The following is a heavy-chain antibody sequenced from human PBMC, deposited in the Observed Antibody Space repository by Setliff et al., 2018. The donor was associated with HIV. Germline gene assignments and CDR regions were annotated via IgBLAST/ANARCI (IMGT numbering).Heavy chain of an antibody. J-gene: IGHJ4*02. V-gene: IGHV3-48*01. Sequence: HPGGSLRLSCAASGFTVSSNYMNWVRQAPGKGLEWISYITGSSNDIYYADSVKGRFTISRDNAKNSLYLQMNSLRAEDTAVYYCARPNYYDSSGSFDYWGQGTLVTVS. CDR3: ARPNYYDSSGSFDY. CDR1: GFTVSSNY. CDR2: ITGSSNDI. D-gene: IGHD3-22*01.